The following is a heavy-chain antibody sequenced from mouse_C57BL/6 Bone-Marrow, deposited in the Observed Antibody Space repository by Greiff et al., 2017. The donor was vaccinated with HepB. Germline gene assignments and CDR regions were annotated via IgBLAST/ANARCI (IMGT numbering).Heavy chain of an antibody. CDR2: IDPETGGT. CDR3: TRPLTGDYDAY. CDR1: GYTFTDYE. V-gene: IGHV1-15*01. Sequence: VQLQQSGAELVRPGASVTLSCKASGYTFTDYEMHWVKQTPVHGLEWIGAIDPETGGTAYNQKFKGKAILTADKSSSTAYMALRSLTSEDSAVYYCTRPLTGDYDAYWGQGTLVTVSA. D-gene: IGHD2-4*01. J-gene: IGHJ3*01.